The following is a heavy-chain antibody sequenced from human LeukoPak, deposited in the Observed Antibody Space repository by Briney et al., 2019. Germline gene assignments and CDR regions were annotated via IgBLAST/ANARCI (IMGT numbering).Heavy chain of an antibody. V-gene: IGHV3-23*01. CDR3: AKDPKNREMATMAEYFQH. CDR2: ISGSGGST. Sequence: GKSLRLSCAASGFTFSSYGMHWVRQAPGKGLEWVSAISGSGGSTYYADSVKGRFTISRDNSKNTLYLQMNSLRAEDTAVYYCAKDPKNREMATMAEYFQHWGQGTLVTVSS. J-gene: IGHJ1*01. D-gene: IGHD5-24*01. CDR1: GFTFSSYG.